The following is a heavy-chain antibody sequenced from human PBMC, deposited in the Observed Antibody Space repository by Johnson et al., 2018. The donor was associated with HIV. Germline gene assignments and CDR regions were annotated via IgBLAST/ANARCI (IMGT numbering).Heavy chain of an antibody. CDR1: GFTFSSFW. J-gene: IGHJ3*02. CDR2: IKPDGSEQ. Sequence: VQLVESGGGLVQPGGSLRLSCAASGFTFSSFWMTWVRQAPGKGLEWVANIKPDGSEQYFVDAVKGRFIISRDNAKHALYLQMNSLRAEDTAVYYCASPVDAFDIWGQGTMVTVSS. V-gene: IGHV3-7*01. D-gene: IGHD4-17*01. CDR3: ASPVDAFDI.